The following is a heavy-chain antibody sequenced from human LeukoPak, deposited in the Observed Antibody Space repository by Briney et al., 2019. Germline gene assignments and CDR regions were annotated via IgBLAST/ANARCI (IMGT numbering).Heavy chain of an antibody. J-gene: IGHJ4*02. CDR3: ARGRTLYYGSGSLTRPLDY. D-gene: IGHD3-10*01. CDR2: INHSGST. CDR1: GGSFSGYY. V-gene: IGHV4-34*01. Sequence: PSETLPLTCAVYGGSFSGYYWSWIRQPPGKGLEWIGEINHSGSTKYNPSLKSRVTISVDTSKNQFSLKLSSVTAADTAVYYCARGRTLYYGSGSLTRPLDYWGQGTLVTVSS.